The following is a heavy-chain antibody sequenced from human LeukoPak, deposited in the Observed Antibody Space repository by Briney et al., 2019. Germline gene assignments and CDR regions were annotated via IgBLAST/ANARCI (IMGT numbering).Heavy chain of an antibody. Sequence: GGSLRLSCAASGFSFSSYAMHWVGQAPGKGLEWVAVIWYDENNKYYADSVKGRFTISRDNSKNTLYLQMNSLRAEDTAVYYCAVLSGNYYDSSGPRVDYWGQGTLVTVSS. CDR3: AVLSGNYYDSSGPRVDY. V-gene: IGHV3-33*01. D-gene: IGHD3-22*01. CDR1: GFSFSSYA. J-gene: IGHJ4*02. CDR2: IWYDENNK.